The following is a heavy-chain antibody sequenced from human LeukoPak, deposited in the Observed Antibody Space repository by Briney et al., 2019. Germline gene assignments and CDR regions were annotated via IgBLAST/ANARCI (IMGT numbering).Heavy chain of an antibody. Sequence: PGGSLRLSCAASGFTFSSYEMNWVRLAPGKGRGWVSYISESGSAIYYADSVKGRFTISRDNAKNSLYLQMNSLRAGDTAVYYCARGSRFGELYIVDWGQGTLVTVSS. D-gene: IGHD3-10*01. CDR2: ISESGSAI. V-gene: IGHV3-48*03. CDR3: ARGSRFGELYIVD. J-gene: IGHJ4*02. CDR1: GFTFSSYE.